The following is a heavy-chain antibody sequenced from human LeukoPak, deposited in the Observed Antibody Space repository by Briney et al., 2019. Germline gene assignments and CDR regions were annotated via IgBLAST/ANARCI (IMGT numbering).Heavy chain of an antibody. CDR2: INHSGST. V-gene: IGHV4-34*01. CDR1: GGSFSGYY. CDR3: ARRTAPLPRSVRFDP. Sequence: SETLSLTCAVYGGSFSGYYWSWIRQPPGKGLEWIGEINHSGSTNYNPSLKSRVTISVDTSKNQFSLKLSSVTAADTAVYYCARRTAPLPRSVRFDPWGQGTLVTVSS. J-gene: IGHJ5*02. D-gene: IGHD1/OR15-1a*01.